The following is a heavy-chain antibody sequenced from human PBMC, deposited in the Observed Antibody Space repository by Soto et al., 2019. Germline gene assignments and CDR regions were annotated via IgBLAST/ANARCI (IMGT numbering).Heavy chain of an antibody. CDR2: ISGSGGST. CDR1: GFTFSSYA. Sequence: EVQLLESGGGLVQPGGSLRLSCAASGFTFSSYAMSWVRQAPGKGLEWVSAISGSGGSTYYADSVKGRFTISRDNSKKTLYLQMNSLRAEDTAVYYCAKDLHQGGYVQVAFDYWGQGTLVTVSS. V-gene: IGHV3-23*01. J-gene: IGHJ4*02. D-gene: IGHD5-12*01. CDR3: AKDLHQGGYVQVAFDY.